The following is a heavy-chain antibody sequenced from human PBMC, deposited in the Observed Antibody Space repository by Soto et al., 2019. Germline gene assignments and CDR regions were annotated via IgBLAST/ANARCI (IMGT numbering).Heavy chain of an antibody. D-gene: IGHD6-6*01. CDR1: GYSFTSYW. Sequence: GESLKISCKGSGYSFTSYWISWVRQMPGKGLEWMGRIDPSDSYTNYSPSFQGHVTISADKSISTAYLQWSSLKASDTAMYYCARHRDYRSSNIYNYYGMDVWGQGTTVTVSS. CDR3: ARHRDYRSSNIYNYYGMDV. V-gene: IGHV5-10-1*01. J-gene: IGHJ6*02. CDR2: IDPSDSYT.